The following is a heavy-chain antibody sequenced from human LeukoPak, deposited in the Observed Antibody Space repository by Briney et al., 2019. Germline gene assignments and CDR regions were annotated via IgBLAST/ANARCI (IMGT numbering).Heavy chain of an antibody. J-gene: IGHJ6*02. CDR2: IYYSGST. CDR3: ARVSFYSSGWYGGYYYYGMDV. D-gene: IGHD6-19*01. CDR1: GGSVSSGSYY. Sequence: SETLSLTCTVSGGSVSSGSYYWSWIRQPPGKGLEWIGYIYYSGSTNYNPSLKSRVTISVDTSKNQFSLKLSSVTAADTAVYYCARVSFYSSGWYGGYYYYGMDVWGQGTTVTVSS. V-gene: IGHV4-61*01.